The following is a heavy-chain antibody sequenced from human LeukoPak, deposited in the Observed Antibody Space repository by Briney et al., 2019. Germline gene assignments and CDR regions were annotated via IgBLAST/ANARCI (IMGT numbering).Heavy chain of an antibody. D-gene: IGHD1-26*01. J-gene: IGHJ4*02. Sequence: GSLRLSCAASGFTFSSYAMSWVRQPPGKGLEWIGEIYHSGSTNYNPSLKSRVTISVDKSKNQLSLKLSSVTAADTAVYYCARRSGSRGLFDYWGQGTLVTVSS. V-gene: IGHV4-4*02. CDR1: GFTFSSYAM. CDR3: ARRSGSRGLFDY. CDR2: IYHSGST.